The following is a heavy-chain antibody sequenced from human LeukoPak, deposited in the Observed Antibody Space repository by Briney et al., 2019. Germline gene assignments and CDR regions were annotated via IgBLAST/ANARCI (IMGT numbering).Heavy chain of an antibody. CDR2: IYYSGST. J-gene: IGHJ4*02. CDR1: GGSISSSSYY. CDR3: ARPQCSGSSGYFDY. Sequence: PSETLSLTCTVSGGSISSSSYYWGWIRQPPGKGLEWIGSIYYSGSTYYNPSLKSRVTISVDTSKNQFSLKLSSVTAADTAVYYCARPQCSGSSGYFDYWGQGTLVTVSS. D-gene: IGHD2-15*01. V-gene: IGHV4-39*01.